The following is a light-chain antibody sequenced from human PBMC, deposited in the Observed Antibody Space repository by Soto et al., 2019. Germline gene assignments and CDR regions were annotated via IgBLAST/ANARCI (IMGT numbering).Light chain of an antibody. CDR1: QSVSSSH. J-gene: IGKJ2*02. Sequence: EVVLTQSPGTLSLSPGERATLSYRTSQSVSSSHLAWYQQKPGQAPRLLIYVSSSRASGIPDRFSGSGSGTDFTLTISRLEPEDFAVYYCQQYGTSPWTFGQGTKLEIK. CDR3: QQYGTSPWT. CDR2: VSS. V-gene: IGKV3-20*01.